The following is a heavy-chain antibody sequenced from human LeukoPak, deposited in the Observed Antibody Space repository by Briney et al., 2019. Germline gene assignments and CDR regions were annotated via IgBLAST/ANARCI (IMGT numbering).Heavy chain of an antibody. Sequence: GASVKVSCKASGYTFTGYYMHWVRQAPGQGLEWMGWINPNSGGTNYAQKFQGRVTMTRDTSISTAYMELSRLRSDDTAVYYCASGYSSSWYILTSFDIWGQGTMVTVSS. D-gene: IGHD6-13*01. J-gene: IGHJ3*02. CDR2: INPNSGGT. V-gene: IGHV1-2*02. CDR3: ASGYSSSWYILTSFDI. CDR1: GYTFTGYY.